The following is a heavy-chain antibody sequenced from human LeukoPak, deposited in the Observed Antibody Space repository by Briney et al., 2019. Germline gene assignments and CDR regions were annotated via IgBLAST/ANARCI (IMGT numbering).Heavy chain of an antibody. CDR2: INHSGST. D-gene: IGHD5-18*01. CDR1: GGSFSGYY. V-gene: IGHV4-34*01. Sequence: SETLSLTCAVYGGSFSGYYWSWIRQPPGKGLEWIGEINHSGSTNYNPSLKSRVTISVDTSKNQFSLKLSSVTAADTAVYYCARHRNNYGSLAYWGQGTLVTVSS. J-gene: IGHJ4*02. CDR3: ARHRNNYGSLAY.